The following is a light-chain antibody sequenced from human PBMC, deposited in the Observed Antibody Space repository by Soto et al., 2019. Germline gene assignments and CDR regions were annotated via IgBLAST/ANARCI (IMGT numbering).Light chain of an antibody. CDR1: SSDVGGYNY. CDR3: CSYAGSVV. CDR2: DVN. J-gene: IGLJ2*01. Sequence: QSALTQPRSVSGSPGQSVTIYCTGTSSDVGGYNYVSWYQQHPGKAPKLMIYDVNKRPSGVPDRFSGSKSGNTASLTISGLQAEDEADYYCCSYAGSVVLGGGTKVTVL. V-gene: IGLV2-11*01.